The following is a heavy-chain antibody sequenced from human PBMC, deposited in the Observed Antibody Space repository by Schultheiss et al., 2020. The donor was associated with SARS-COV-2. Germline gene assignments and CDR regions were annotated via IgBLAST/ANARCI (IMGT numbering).Heavy chain of an antibody. J-gene: IGHJ4*02. CDR1: GFNFDEYA. CDR3: AKDPEAVAGYYFDY. CDR2: ISWNSGSI. D-gene: IGHD6-19*01. V-gene: IGHV3-9*01. Sequence: GGSLRLSCAASGFNFDEYAMHWVRQTPGKGLEWVSGISWNSGSIGYADSVKGRFTISRDNAKNSLYLQMNSLRAEDTALYYCAKDPEAVAGYYFDYWGQGTLVTVSS.